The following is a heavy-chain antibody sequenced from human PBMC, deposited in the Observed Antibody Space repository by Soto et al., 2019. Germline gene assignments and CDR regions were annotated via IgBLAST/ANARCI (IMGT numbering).Heavy chain of an antibody. D-gene: IGHD4-4*01. CDR2: IHYSGST. CDR3: ARHSYYSSPLRFDP. CDR1: GGSITGYY. Sequence: QVQLQESGPGLVQPSETLSLTCTVSGGSITGYYWSWIRQPPGKGPEWIGNIHYSGSTNYNPSLKSRVTISVDTSKNQFPLRLSAVTAAETAVYYCARHSYYSSPLRFDPWGQGTLVTVSS. J-gene: IGHJ5*02. V-gene: IGHV4-59*08.